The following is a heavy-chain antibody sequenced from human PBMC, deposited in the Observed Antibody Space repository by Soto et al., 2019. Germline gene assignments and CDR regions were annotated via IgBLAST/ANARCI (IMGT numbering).Heavy chain of an antibody. CDR2: IYPGDSDT. J-gene: IGHJ3*02. D-gene: IGHD6-13*01. Sequence: PGESLKISYKGSGYSFTTYWIGWVRQMPGKGLEWMGIIYPGDSDTRYSPSFQGQFTISADKSISTAYLQWSSLKASDTAMYYCARRIAARRNYDAFDIWGQGTMVTVSS. CDR1: GYSFTTYW. CDR3: ARRIAARRNYDAFDI. V-gene: IGHV5-51*01.